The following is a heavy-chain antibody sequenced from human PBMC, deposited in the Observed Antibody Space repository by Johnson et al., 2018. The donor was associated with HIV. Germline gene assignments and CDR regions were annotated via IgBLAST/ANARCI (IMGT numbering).Heavy chain of an antibody. V-gene: IGHV3-48*04. Sequence: MQLVESGGGVVQPGRSLRLSCAASGFTFSSYAMSWVRQAPGKGLAWVSYISSSGSSIYYADSVKGRFTISRDNAKNSVYLQMNSLRAEDKALYYCAREALTYYDSSGSYYPVHDAFDIWGLGTLVTVSS. J-gene: IGHJ3*02. CDR1: GFTFSSYA. CDR3: AREALTYYDSSGSYYPVHDAFDI. D-gene: IGHD3-10*01. CDR2: ISSSGSSI.